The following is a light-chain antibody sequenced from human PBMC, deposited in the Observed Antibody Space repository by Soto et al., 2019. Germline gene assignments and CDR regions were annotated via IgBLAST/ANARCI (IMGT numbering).Light chain of an antibody. J-gene: IGKJ2*01. CDR1: QSVSNNY. V-gene: IGKV3-20*01. CDR2: GAS. Sequence: EIVLTQSPGTLSLSPGERATLSCRASQSVSNNYLAWYQHRPGQAPRLLIYGASTMATGIPDRFSGSGSGTDFTLTISRLEPEVFAVYYCQQCGRSLYAFVQGTKLEI. CDR3: QQCGRSLYA.